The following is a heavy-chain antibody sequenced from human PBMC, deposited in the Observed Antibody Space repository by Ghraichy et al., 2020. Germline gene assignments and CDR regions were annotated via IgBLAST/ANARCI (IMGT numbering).Heavy chain of an antibody. D-gene: IGHD1-20*01. J-gene: IGHJ5*01. Sequence: GGSLRLSCAASGFTFSRFAMSWVRQAPGMGLEWVSAISASGGNSYYADSVKGRFTISRDNSKNTLFLQMSNLGAGETAEYYCVKAPLTCAADSWGQGALVTVYS. CDR1: GFTFSRFA. CDR2: ISASGGNS. V-gene: IGHV3-23*01. CDR3: VKAPLTCAADS.